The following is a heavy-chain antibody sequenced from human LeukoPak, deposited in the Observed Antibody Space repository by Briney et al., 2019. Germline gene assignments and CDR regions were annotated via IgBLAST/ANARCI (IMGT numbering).Heavy chain of an antibody. V-gene: IGHV3-53*01. CDR2: IHNDGST. Sequence: GGSLRLSCAVSGFIVSSTYMTWVRQAPGKGLEWVSVIHNDGSTYQADSVKGRFTISRDNSKNTLYLQMNSLRVEDKAAYYCASLARDYWGQGTLVTVSS. J-gene: IGHJ4*02. CDR3: ASLARDY. CDR1: GFIVSSTY. D-gene: IGHD3-3*02.